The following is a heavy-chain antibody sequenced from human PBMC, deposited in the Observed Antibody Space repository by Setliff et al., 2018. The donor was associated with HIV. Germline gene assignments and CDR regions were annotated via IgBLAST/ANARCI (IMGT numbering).Heavy chain of an antibody. V-gene: IGHV1-46*01. CDR2: VDPSGGST. Sequence: ASVKVSCKASGYIFTSYYMHWLRQVPGQGLEWMGIVDPSGGSTHYAQKFEGRVTMTRDTSTSTAYMELSSLTSADTAVYYCARDFPYSGSWYFDYWGQGTLVTVSS. CDR3: ARDFPYSGSWYFDY. D-gene: IGHD6-13*01. J-gene: IGHJ4*02. CDR1: GYIFTSYY.